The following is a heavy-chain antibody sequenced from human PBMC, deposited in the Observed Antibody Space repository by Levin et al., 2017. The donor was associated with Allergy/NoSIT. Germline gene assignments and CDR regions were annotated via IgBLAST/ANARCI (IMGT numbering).Heavy chain of an antibody. CDR1: GFTFSSYS. Sequence: AGGSLRLSCAASGFTFSSYSMNWVRQAPGKGLEWVSSISSSSSYIYYADSVKGRFTISRDNAKNSLYLQMNSLRAEDTAVYYCARDESRSTQPDGYFDLWGRGTLVTVSS. CDR3: ARDESRSTQPDGYFDL. V-gene: IGHV3-21*01. CDR2: ISSSSSYI. D-gene: IGHD6-6*01. J-gene: IGHJ2*01.